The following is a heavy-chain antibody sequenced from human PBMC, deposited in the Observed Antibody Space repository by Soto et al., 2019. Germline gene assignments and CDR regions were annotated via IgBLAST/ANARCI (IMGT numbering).Heavy chain of an antibody. V-gene: IGHV3-33*01. CDR2: IWYDGSNK. Sequence: QVQLVESGGGVVQPGRSLRLSCAASGFTFSSYGMHWVRQAPGKGLEWVAVIWYDGSNKYYADSVKGRFTISRENSKNTLYLQMNSLRAEDTAVYYCARDNNPSYYYGSGNNAFDIWGQGTMVTVSS. CDR3: ARDNNPSYYYGSGNNAFDI. J-gene: IGHJ3*02. D-gene: IGHD3-10*01. CDR1: GFTFSSYG.